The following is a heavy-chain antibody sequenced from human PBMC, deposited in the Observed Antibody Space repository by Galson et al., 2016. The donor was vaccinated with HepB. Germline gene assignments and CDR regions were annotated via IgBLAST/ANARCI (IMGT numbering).Heavy chain of an antibody. CDR1: GFTFSTNS. D-gene: IGHD6-13*01. Sequence: SLRLSCAASGFTFSTNSMNWVRQAPGKGLEWVSSISSDSAYKYYADSVKGRFTISRDNAKNSLYLQMNSLRVEDTAVYYCARGGGYSRGWYSFWGRGTLVTVSS. V-gene: IGHV3-21*01. CDR2: ISSDSAYK. CDR3: ARGGGYSRGWYSF. J-gene: IGHJ4*02.